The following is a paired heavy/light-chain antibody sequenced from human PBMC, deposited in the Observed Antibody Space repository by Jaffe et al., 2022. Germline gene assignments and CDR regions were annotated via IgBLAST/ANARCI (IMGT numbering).Light chain of an antibody. CDR1: QSISSY. J-gene: IGKJ5*01. CDR2: AAS. CDR3: QQSYSTPPT. Sequence: DIQMTQSPSSLSASVGDRVTITCRASQSISSYLNWYQQKPGKAPKLLIYAASSLQSGVPSRFSGSGSGTDFTLTISSLQPEDFATYYCQQSYSTPPTFGQGTRLEIK. V-gene: IGKV1-39*01.
Heavy chain of an antibody. CDR1: GFTFSSYE. CDR3: ARVDWAYCSGGSCSHQYYYYMDV. J-gene: IGHJ6*03. Sequence: EVQLVESGGGLVQPGGSLRLSCAASGFTFSSYEMNWVRQAPGKGLEWVSYISSSGSTIYYADSVKGRFTISRDNAKNSLYLQMNSLRAEDTAVYYCARVDWAYCSGGSCSHQYYYYMDVWGKGTTVTVSS. V-gene: IGHV3-48*03. CDR2: ISSSGSTI. D-gene: IGHD2-15*01.